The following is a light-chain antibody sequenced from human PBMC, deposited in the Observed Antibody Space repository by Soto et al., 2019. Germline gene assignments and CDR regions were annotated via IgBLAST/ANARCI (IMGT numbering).Light chain of an antibody. CDR3: QQLYT. CDR2: DAS. V-gene: IGKV3-11*01. Sequence: EIVLTQSPATLSLSPGERATLSCRASQSVSSYLAWYQQKPGQAPRLLIYDASNRATGIPARFSGSGSGTDFTLTITSLEAEDFAVYYCQQLYTFGQGTKLEIK. J-gene: IGKJ2*01. CDR1: QSVSSY.